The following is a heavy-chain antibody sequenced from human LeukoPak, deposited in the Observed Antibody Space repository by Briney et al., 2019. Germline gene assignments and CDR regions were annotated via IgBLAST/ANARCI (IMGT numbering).Heavy chain of an antibody. CDR3: ARAPPKGPIVVANDY. J-gene: IGHJ4*02. D-gene: IGHD3-22*01. CDR2: INTNTGNP. Sequence: ASVKVSCKASGYTFTSYAMNWVRQAPGQGLEWMGWINTNTGNPTYAQGFTGRFVFSLDTSVSTAYLQVSSLKAEDTAVYYCARAPPKGPIVVANDYWGQGTLVTVSS. CDR1: GYTFTSYA. V-gene: IGHV7-4-1*02.